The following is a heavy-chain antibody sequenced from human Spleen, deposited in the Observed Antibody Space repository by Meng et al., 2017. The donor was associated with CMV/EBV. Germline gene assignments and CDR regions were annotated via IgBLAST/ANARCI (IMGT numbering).Heavy chain of an antibody. V-gene: IGHV3-11*04. CDR1: GFTFSDYY. Sequence: GESLKISCAASGFTFSDYYMSWIRQAPGKGLEWVSYISSSGSTIYYADSVKGRFTISRDNSKNTLYLQMNSLRAEDTAVYYCARDRYKGFDYWGQGTLVTVSS. CDR3: ARDRYKGFDY. D-gene: IGHD1-14*01. CDR2: ISSSGSTI. J-gene: IGHJ4*02.